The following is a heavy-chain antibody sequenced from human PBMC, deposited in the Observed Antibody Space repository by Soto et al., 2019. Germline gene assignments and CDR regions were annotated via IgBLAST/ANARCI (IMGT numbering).Heavy chain of an antibody. CDR2: IIPIFGTA. V-gene: IGHV1-69*13. D-gene: IGHD3-9*01. CDR3: AREGYYDILTGYSNWFDP. Sequence: SVKVSCKASGGTFSSYAISWVRQAPGQGLEWMGGIIPIFGTANYAQKFQGRVTITADESTSTAYMELSSLRSEDTAVYYCAREGYYDILTGYSNWFDPWGQGTLVTVSS. J-gene: IGHJ5*02. CDR1: GGTFSSYA.